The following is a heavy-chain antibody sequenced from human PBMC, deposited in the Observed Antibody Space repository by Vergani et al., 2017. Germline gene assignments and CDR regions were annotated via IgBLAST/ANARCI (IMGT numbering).Heavy chain of an antibody. CDR2: INPSGGST. CDR1: GYTFTSYY. J-gene: IGHJ5*02. V-gene: IGHV1-46*01. D-gene: IGHD4-17*01. Sequence: QVPLVQSGAEVKKPGASVKVSCKASGYTFTSYYMHWVRQAPGQGLEWMGIINPSGGSTSYAQKFQGRVTMTRDTSTSTVHMELSSLRSEDTAVYYCAGDCGATTVTPGAWFDPWGQGTLVTVSS. CDR3: AGDCGATTVTPGAWFDP.